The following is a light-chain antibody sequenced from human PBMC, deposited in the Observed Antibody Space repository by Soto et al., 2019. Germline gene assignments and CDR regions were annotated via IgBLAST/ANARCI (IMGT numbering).Light chain of an antibody. CDR3: QQYGDWPGA. Sequence: IVLTHSPGTLSLSPGEIATLSCRASHSVGSKLAWYQQRPGQAPRLLIYDASNRATGIPARFSGSGSGTEFSLTISSLQSEDFAVYSCQQYGDWPGAFGGGTKVDIK. CDR2: DAS. CDR1: HSVGSK. J-gene: IGKJ4*01. V-gene: IGKV3D-15*01.